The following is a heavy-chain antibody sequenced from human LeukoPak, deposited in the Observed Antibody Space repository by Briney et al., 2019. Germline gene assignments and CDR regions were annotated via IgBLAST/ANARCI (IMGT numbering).Heavy chain of an antibody. D-gene: IGHD1-26*01. CDR2: INPSGGST. J-gene: IGHJ4*02. CDR3: ATGYSGIMSAYPYYYYFDY. CDR1: GYTFTSYY. Sequence: ASVKVSCKASGYTFTSYYMHWVRQAPGQGLEWMGIINPSGGSTSYAQKFQGRVTMTRDMSTSTVYMELSSLRSEDTAVYYCATGYSGIMSAYPYYYYFDYWGQGTLVTVSS. V-gene: IGHV1-46*01.